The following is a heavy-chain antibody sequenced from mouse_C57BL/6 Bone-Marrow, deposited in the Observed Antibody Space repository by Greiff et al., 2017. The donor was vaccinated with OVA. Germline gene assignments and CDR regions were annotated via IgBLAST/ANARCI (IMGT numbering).Heavy chain of an antibody. Sequence: EVQLQESGAELVKPGASVKLSCTASGFNITDYYMHWVKQRTEQGLEWIGRIDPEDGETKYAPKFQGTATITADTSSNTAYLQLSSLTSEDTAVYYCAYDGYYRYYVDYWGQGTTLTVSS. CDR2: IDPEDGET. D-gene: IGHD2-3*01. CDR3: AYDGYYRYYVDY. CDR1: GFNITDYY. V-gene: IGHV14-2*01. J-gene: IGHJ2*01.